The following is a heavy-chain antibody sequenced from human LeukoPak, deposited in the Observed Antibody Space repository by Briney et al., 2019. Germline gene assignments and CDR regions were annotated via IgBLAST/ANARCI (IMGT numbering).Heavy chain of an antibody. CDR1: GFTPSSYA. Sequence: RGSLRPSCAPSGFTPSSYAMSWVRHAPGKGLGWVSAISGSGGTTNYADSVKGRFTISRDNSKNTLYLQMNSLRAEDTAVYYCVREGLERRTNFGYWGQGTLVSVSS. J-gene: IGHJ4*02. CDR2: ISGSGGTT. D-gene: IGHD1-1*01. CDR3: VREGLERRTNFGY. V-gene: IGHV3-23*01.